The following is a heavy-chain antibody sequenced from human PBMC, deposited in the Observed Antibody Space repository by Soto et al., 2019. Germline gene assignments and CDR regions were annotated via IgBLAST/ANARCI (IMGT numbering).Heavy chain of an antibody. Sequence: PGESLKISCKGSGYSFTSYWIGWVRQMPGKGLEWMGIIYPGDSDTRYSPSFQGQVTISADKSISTAYLQWSSLKASGTAMYYCARISGSSGWSFHEGGMDVWGQGTTVTVSS. V-gene: IGHV5-51*01. D-gene: IGHD6-19*01. CDR2: IYPGDSDT. CDR3: ARISGSSGWSFHEGGMDV. J-gene: IGHJ6*02. CDR1: GYSFTSYW.